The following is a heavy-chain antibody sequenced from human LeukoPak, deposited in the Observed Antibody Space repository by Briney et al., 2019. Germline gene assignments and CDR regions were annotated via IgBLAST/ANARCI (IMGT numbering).Heavy chain of an antibody. CDR1: GFTFSNYA. D-gene: IGHD6-13*01. Sequence: GRSLRLSCAASGFTFSNYAMHWVRQAPGKGLEWVAVISYDGSKKHYADSVKGRFTISRDNSKNTLYLQMNSLNTEDTAVYYCARGRGASYSSSWYDFWGQGTLVTVSS. CDR3: ARGRGASYSSSWYDF. V-gene: IGHV3-30*04. J-gene: IGHJ5*01. CDR2: ISYDGSKK.